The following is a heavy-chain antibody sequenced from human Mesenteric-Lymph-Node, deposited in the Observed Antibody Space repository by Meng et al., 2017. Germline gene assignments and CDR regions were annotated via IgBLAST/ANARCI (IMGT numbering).Heavy chain of an antibody. V-gene: IGHV3-23*01. CDR3: AKPPADGYNYVDY. D-gene: IGHD5-24*01. Sequence: EVQLLESGVGLVPPGGSLRLSCAASGFTFSSYAMSWFRQAPGMGLEWVSTISGSGGSTYYADSVKGRFTISRDNSKNTLYLQMNSLRAEDTAVYYCAKPPADGYNYVDYWGQGTLVTVSS. CDR1: GFTFSSYA. CDR2: ISGSGGST. J-gene: IGHJ4*02.